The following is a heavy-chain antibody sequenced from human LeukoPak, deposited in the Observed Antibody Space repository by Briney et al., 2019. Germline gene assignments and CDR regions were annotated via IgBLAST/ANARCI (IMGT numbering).Heavy chain of an antibody. CDR3: GKDWKVDY. Sequence: PGGSLRLSCAASGFTFSDYYMSWIRQAPGKGLEWVSAISENGGDRKYAASVKGRFTISRDNSKNTLYLQMNSLRVEDTAIYYCGKDWKVDYWGQGTLVSVSS. J-gene: IGHJ4*02. CDR2: ISENGGDR. V-gene: IGHV3-23*01. CDR1: GFTFSDYY. D-gene: IGHD1-1*01.